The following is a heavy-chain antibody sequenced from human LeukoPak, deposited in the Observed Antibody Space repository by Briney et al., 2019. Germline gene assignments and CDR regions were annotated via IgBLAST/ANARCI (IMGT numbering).Heavy chain of an antibody. CDR2: INHSGST. D-gene: IGHD4-17*01. Sequence: SETLSLTCAVYGGSFSGYYWSWIRQPPGKGLEWIGEINHSGSTNYNPSLKSRVTISVDTSKNQFSLKLSSVTAADTAVYYCARSAPSNYGDYVYGYWGQGTLVTVSS. J-gene: IGHJ4*02. CDR1: GGSFSGYY. CDR3: ARSAPSNYGDYVYGY. V-gene: IGHV4-34*01.